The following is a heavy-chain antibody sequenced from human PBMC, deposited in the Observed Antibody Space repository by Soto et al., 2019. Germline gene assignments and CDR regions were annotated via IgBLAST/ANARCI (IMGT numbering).Heavy chain of an antibody. CDR2: ISAYNGNT. D-gene: IGHD5-18*01. J-gene: IGHJ4*02. Sequence: ASVKVSCKASGYTFTSYGISWVRQAPGQGLEWMGWISAYNGNTNYAQKLQGRVTMTTDTSTSTAYMELSSLRSDDTAVYYCARATRGYSYGYTRPPYYFDYWGQGTLVTVSS. CDR1: GYTFTSYG. CDR3: ARATRGYSYGYTRPPYYFDY. V-gene: IGHV1-18*01.